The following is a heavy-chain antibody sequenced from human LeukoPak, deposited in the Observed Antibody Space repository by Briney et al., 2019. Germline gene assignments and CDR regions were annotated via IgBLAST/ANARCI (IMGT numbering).Heavy chain of an antibody. Sequence: PSETLSLTCTVSGGSISSGSYYWSWIRQPAGKGLEWIRRIYTSGSTNYNPSLKSRVTISVDTSKNQFSLKLSSVTAADTAVYYCARVFVGGYCSSTSCYRYYDFWSGYSGYYFDYWGQGTLVTVSS. V-gene: IGHV4-61*02. CDR3: ARVFVGGYCSSTSCYRYYDFWSGYSGYYFDY. D-gene: IGHD3-3*01. CDR2: IYTSGST. CDR1: GGSISSGSYY. J-gene: IGHJ4*02.